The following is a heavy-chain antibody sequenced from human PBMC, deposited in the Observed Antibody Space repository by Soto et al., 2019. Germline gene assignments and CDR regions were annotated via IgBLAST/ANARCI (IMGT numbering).Heavy chain of an antibody. CDR1: GGSLSSCNW. CDR3: PGGGRPGQIDWFDP. V-gene: IGHV4-4*02. CDR2: IYRYGST. J-gene: IGHJ5*02. D-gene: IGHD2-21*01. Sequence: QVQLQESGPRLVKPSGTLSLTCAVYGGSLSSCNWWSWVRQPPGKGLEWIGEIYRYGSTSYNPSLKSLAPIAGTKSKNRTPLKMPSLAAGDTAVYFCPGGGRPGQIDWFDPWGQGILVTVSS.